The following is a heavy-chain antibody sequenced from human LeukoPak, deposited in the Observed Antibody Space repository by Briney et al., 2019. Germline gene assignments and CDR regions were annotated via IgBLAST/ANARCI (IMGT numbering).Heavy chain of an antibody. D-gene: IGHD1-1*01. V-gene: IGHV1-3*01. J-gene: IGHJ6*02. CDR3: ARVTTPYYYYGMDV. Sequence: ASVKVSCKASGYTFTSYAMHWVRQAPGQRLEWMGWINAGNGNTKYSQKFQGRVTITRDTSAGTAYMELSSLRSEDTAVYYCARVTTPYYYYGMDVWGQGTTVTVSS. CDR1: GYTFTSYA. CDR2: INAGNGNT.